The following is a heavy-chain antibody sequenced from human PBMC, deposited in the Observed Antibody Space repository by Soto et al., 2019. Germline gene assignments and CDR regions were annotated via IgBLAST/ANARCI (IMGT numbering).Heavy chain of an antibody. CDR2: IYYSGST. Sequence: SETLSLTCTVSGGSISSSSYYWGWIRQPPGKGLERIGSIYYSGSTYYNPSLKSRVTISVDTSKNQFSLKLSSVTAADTAVYYCASLCSGGSCYPRYYFDYWGLGTLVTVSS. CDR3: ASLCSGGSCYPRYYFDY. J-gene: IGHJ4*01. CDR1: GGSISSSSYY. D-gene: IGHD2-15*01. V-gene: IGHV4-39*01.